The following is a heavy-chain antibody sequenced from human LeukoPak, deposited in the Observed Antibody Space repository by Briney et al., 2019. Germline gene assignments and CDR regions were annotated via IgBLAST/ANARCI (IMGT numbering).Heavy chain of an antibody. D-gene: IGHD1-26*01. CDR3: ARDAVGATGGPFDY. J-gene: IGHJ4*02. CDR2: IIPILGIA. CDR1: GGTFSSYA. Sequence: SVKVSCKASGGTFSSYAISWVRQAPGQGLEWMGRIIPILGIANYAQKFQGRVTITADKSTSTAYMELSSLRSEDTAVCYCARDAVGATGGPFDYWGQGTLVTVSS. V-gene: IGHV1-69*04.